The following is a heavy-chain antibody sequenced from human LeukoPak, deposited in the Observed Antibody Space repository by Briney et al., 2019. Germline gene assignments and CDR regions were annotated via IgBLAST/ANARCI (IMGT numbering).Heavy chain of an antibody. CDR3: ARGSDYDSSGYYSLFDY. D-gene: IGHD3-22*01. CDR1: GGSISSGGYY. CDR2: IYYSGST. J-gene: IGHJ4*02. V-gene: IGHV4-31*03. Sequence: PSETLSLTCTVSGGSISSGGYYWSWIRQHPGKGLEWIGYIYYSGSTYYIPSLKSRVTISVDTSKNQFSLKLSSVTAAGTAVYYCARGSDYDSSGYYSLFDYWGQGTLVTVSS.